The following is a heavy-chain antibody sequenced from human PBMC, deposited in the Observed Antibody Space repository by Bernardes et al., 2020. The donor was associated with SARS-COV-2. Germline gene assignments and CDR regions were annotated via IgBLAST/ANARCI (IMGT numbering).Heavy chain of an antibody. J-gene: IGHJ5*02. D-gene: IGHD5-12*01. CDR3: ARGSATLPTWFDP. Sequence: SLCPSCEASGITFSSYSMTWARQAAAKGLEWVSSISSTINNIYYADSVKGLLTISKANAKNSLYLQMNSLRAEDTAVYYCARGSATLPTWFDPWGQGTLVTVSS. CDR1: GITFSSYS. V-gene: IGHV3-21*01. CDR2: ISSTINNI.